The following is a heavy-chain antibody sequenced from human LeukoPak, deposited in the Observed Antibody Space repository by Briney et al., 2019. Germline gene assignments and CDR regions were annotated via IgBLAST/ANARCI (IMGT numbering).Heavy chain of an antibody. CDR3: ARNRGGPSIVATIIGGFDY. J-gene: IGHJ4*02. Sequence: SETLSLTCTVSGGSISSYYWSWIRQPPGKGLEWIGSIYHSGSTCYNPSLKSRVTISVDTSKNQFSLKLSSVTAADTAVYYCARNRGGPSIVATIIGGFDYWGQGTLVTVSS. V-gene: IGHV4-59*08. CDR2: IYHSGST. CDR1: GGSISSYY. D-gene: IGHD5-12*01.